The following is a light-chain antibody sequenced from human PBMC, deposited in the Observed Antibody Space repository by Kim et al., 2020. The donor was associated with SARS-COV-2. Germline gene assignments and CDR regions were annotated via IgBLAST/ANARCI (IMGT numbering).Light chain of an antibody. J-gene: IGLJ2*01. CDR3: AAWDDSLNGPV. Sequence: ELTQPPSASGTPGQRVTISCSGSSSNIGSNTVNWYQQLPGTAPKLLIYSNNQRPSGVPDRFSGSKSGTSASLAISGLQSEDEADYYCAAWDDSLNGPVFGGGTQLTVL. CDR2: SNN. V-gene: IGLV1-44*01. CDR1: SSNIGSNT.